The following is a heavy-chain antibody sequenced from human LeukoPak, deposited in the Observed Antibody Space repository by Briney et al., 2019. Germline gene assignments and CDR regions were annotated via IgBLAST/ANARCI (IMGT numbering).Heavy chain of an antibody. CDR2: VNPNSGGT. J-gene: IGHJ4*02. Sequence: ASVKVSCKASGFTFTGYYIHWVRQAPGQGVEWMGWVNPNSGGTNYAQMFQGRDTMTRDTSIKTAYMELSGLRSDDTAVYYCARDSYGGNWSLGYWGQGTLVTVSS. D-gene: IGHD4-23*01. CDR1: GFTFTGYY. CDR3: ARDSYGGNWSLGY. V-gene: IGHV1-2*02.